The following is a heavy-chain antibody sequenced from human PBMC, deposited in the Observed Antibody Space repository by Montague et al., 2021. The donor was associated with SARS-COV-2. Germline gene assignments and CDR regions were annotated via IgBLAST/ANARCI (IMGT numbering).Heavy chain of an antibody. CDR2: ISGSGFTT. CDR3: ARDRANYDVDNGYGLKADDFDI. J-gene: IGHJ3*02. V-gene: IGHV3-23*01. CDR1: GFTFSSYA. D-gene: IGHD3-22*01. Sequence: SLRLSCAASGFTFSSYAMTWVRQAPGKGLEWVSAISGSGFTTYHADSVKGRFTVSRDNSKNTVYLQMNSLRGEDTAAYFCARDRANYDVDNGYGLKADDFDIWGRGTMVTVSS.